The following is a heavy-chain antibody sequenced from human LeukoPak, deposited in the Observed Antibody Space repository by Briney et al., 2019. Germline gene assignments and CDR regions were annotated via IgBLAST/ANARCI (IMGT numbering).Heavy chain of an antibody. J-gene: IGHJ4*02. CDR1: DYTFTSYG. Sequence: ASVKVSCKASDYTFTSYGISWVRQAPGQGLEWMGWISAYNGNTNYAQKLQGRVTMTRDTSTNTAYMELTRLKVDDTAVYFCARSYYGESEGSAGTDYWGQGTLVTVSS. CDR2: ISAYNGNT. V-gene: IGHV1-18*01. D-gene: IGHD3-22*01. CDR3: ARSYYGESEGSAGTDY.